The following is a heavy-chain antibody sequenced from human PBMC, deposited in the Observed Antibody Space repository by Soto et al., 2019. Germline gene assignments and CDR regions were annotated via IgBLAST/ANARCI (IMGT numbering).Heavy chain of an antibody. D-gene: IGHD3-10*01. CDR3: AKDSGVRGVIITYYFDY. J-gene: IGHJ4*02. CDR2: ISGSGGST. CDR1: GFTFSSYA. V-gene: IGHV3-23*01. Sequence: GGSLRLSCAASGFTFSSYAMSWVRQAPGKGLEWVSAISGSGGSTYYADSVKGRFTISRDNSKNTLYLQMNSLRAEDTAVYYCAKDSGVRGVIITYYFDYWGQGTLVTVSS.